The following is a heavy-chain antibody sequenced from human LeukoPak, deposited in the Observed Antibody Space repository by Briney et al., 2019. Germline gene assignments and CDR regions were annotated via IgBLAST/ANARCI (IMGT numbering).Heavy chain of an antibody. V-gene: IGHV1-46*01. CDR1: GYTFTSYY. Sequence: ASVKVSCKAPGYTFTSYYMHWVRQAPGQGLEWMGIINPSGGSTSYAQKFQGRVTMTRDTSTSTVYMELSSLRSEDTAVYYCARDPGPRVVAATHFDYWGQGTLVTVSS. D-gene: IGHD2-15*01. CDR3: ARDPGPRVVAATHFDY. CDR2: INPSGGST. J-gene: IGHJ4*02.